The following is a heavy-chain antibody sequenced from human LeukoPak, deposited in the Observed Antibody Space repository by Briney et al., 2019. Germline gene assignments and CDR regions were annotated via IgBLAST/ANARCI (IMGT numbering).Heavy chain of an antibody. V-gene: IGHV4-39*07. CDR1: GGSISSGGYY. Sequence: PSETLSLTCTVSGGSISSGGYYWSWIRQPPGKGLEWIGEINHSGSTNYNPSLKSRVTISVDTSKNQFSLKLSSVTAADTAVYYCARARLAVAGLFDYWGQGTLVTVSS. J-gene: IGHJ4*02. CDR3: ARARLAVAGLFDY. D-gene: IGHD6-19*01. CDR2: INHSGST.